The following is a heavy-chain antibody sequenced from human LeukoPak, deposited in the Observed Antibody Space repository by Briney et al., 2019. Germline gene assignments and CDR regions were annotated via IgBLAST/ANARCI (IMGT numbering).Heavy chain of an antibody. CDR2: ISSSSSYI. Sequence: GALRLSCAASGFTFSSYSMNWVRQAPGKGLEWVSSISSSSSYIYYADSVKGRFTISRDNAKNSLYLQMNSLRAEDTAVYYCARDSTDRTKYYDFWSGYYTGPFDYWGQGTLVTVSS. J-gene: IGHJ4*02. CDR1: GFTFSSYS. V-gene: IGHV3-21*01. CDR3: ARDSTDRTKYYDFWSGYYTGPFDY. D-gene: IGHD3-3*01.